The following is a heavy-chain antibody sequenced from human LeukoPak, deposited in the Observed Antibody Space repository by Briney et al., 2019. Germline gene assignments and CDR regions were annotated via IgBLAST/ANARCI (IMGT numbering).Heavy chain of an antibody. CDR3: ATDRNSGKYYDY. CDR1: GFTFSSYG. J-gene: IGHJ4*02. D-gene: IGHD1-26*01. Sequence: GGSLRLSCAASGFTFSSYGMHWVRQAPGEGLEWVAVIYYDGSNQYYADSVKGRSTVSRDNAKNTLYLQMDSLRAEDTAVYYCATDRNSGKYYDYWGQGTLVTVSS. V-gene: IGHV3-33*01. CDR2: IYYDGSNQ.